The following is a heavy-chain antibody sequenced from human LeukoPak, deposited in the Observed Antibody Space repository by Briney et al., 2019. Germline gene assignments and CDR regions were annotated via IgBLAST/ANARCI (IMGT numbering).Heavy chain of an antibody. CDR1: GFTFTTYN. J-gene: IGHJ4*02. D-gene: IGHD3-10*02. V-gene: IGHV3-53*01. CDR2: IYSGGST. Sequence: PGGSLRLSCAASGFTFTTYNMSWVRQAPGKGLEWVSVIYSGGSTYYADSVKGRFTISRDNSKNTLYLQMNSLRAEDTAVYYCARGPHVLPDTWGQGTLVTVSS. CDR3: ARGPHVLPDT.